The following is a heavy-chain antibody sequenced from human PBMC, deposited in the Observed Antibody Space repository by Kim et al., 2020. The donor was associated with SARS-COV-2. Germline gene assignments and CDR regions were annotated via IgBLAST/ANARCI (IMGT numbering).Heavy chain of an antibody. CDR3: ARGGGENVAGTFFHGMDV. Sequence: KGRVTISRENAKNSLYLQMNSLSAGDTAVYYCARGGGENVAGTFFHGMDVWGQGTTVTVSS. V-gene: IGHV3-13*01. J-gene: IGHJ6*02. D-gene: IGHD6-19*01.